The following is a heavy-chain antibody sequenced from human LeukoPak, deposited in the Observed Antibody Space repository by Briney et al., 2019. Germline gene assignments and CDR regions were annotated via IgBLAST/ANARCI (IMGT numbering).Heavy chain of an antibody. V-gene: IGHV3-30-3*01. CDR3: ASGATYYSGSASYYHAY. Sequence: PGRSLRLSCAASGFTFSSYAMHWVRQAPGKGLEWVAAISFDGSNKYHADSVKGRFTISRDNSKNTLYLEMNSLRAEDTAVYYCASGATYYSGSASYYHAYWGQGTLVTVSS. J-gene: IGHJ4*02. CDR2: ISFDGSNK. D-gene: IGHD3-10*01. CDR1: GFTFSSYA.